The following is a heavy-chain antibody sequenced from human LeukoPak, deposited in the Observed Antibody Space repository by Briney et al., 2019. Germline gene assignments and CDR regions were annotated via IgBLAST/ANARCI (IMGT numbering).Heavy chain of an antibody. V-gene: IGHV1-69*13. J-gene: IGHJ4*02. CDR2: IIPIFGTA. Sequence: GASVKVSCKASGGTFSSYAISWVRQAPGQGLEWMGGIIPIFGTANYAQKFQGRVTITADESTSTAYMELSSLRSEDTAVYYCARVESSGWFEYFDYWGRGTLVTVSS. CDR3: ARVESSGWFEYFDY. CDR1: GGTFSSYA. D-gene: IGHD6-19*01.